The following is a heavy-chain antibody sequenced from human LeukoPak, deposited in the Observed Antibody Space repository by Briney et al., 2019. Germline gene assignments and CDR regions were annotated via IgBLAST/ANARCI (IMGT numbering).Heavy chain of an antibody. CDR1: GYSFNDYY. D-gene: IGHD3-9*01. CDR3: ARDSSDILTGYYHF. J-gene: IGHJ4*02. CDR2: INPNSGRT. V-gene: IGHV1-2*02. Sequence: GASVKVSCKTSGYSFNDYYLHWVRQAPGQGLEWMGWINPNSGRTHYAPKFQGRFTLTTDTSITTAYMELSSLISGDTALYYCARDSSDILTGYYHFWGQGTLVTVSS.